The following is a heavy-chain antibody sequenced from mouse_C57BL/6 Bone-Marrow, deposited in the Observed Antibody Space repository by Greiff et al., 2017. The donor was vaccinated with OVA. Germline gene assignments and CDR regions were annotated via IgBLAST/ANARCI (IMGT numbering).Heavy chain of an antibody. Sequence: EVKLQESGAELVRPGASVKLSCTASGFNIKDDYMHWVKQRPEQGLEWIGWIDPENGDTEYASKFQGKATITADTSSNTAYLQLSSLTSEDTAVYYCTSMITPYWYFDVWGTGTTVTVSS. J-gene: IGHJ1*03. CDR1: GFNIKDDY. CDR3: TSMITPYWYFDV. D-gene: IGHD2-4*01. V-gene: IGHV14-4*01. CDR2: IDPENGDT.